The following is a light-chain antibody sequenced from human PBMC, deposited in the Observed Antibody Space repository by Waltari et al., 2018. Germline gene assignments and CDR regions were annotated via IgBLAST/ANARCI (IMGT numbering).Light chain of an antibody. J-gene: IGKJ3*01. CDR2: EAS. CDR1: HSISTW. CDR3: QQFNTYPIP. Sequence: DIQMTQSPSTLSASVGDRVTITCRASHSISTWLAWYQQKPGKAPKLLIYEASSIENGVPSRFSGSGSGTEFTLTINSLQPDDFATYYCQQFNTYPIPFGRGTKVDIK. V-gene: IGKV1-5*03.